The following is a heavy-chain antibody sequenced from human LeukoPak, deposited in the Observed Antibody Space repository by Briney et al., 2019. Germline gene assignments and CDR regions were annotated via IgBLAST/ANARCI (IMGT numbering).Heavy chain of an antibody. D-gene: IGHD5-18*01. V-gene: IGHV4-39*01. J-gene: IGHJ4*02. Sequence: SETLSLTCTVSGGSISNGDHYWGWIRQPPGKGLEWIGSIYYSGSTYYNPSLKSRVTISVDTSKNQFSLKLSSVTAADTAVYYCASLSGNGYDYWGQGTLVTVSS. CDR3: ASLSGNGYDY. CDR1: GGSISNGDHY. CDR2: IYYSGST.